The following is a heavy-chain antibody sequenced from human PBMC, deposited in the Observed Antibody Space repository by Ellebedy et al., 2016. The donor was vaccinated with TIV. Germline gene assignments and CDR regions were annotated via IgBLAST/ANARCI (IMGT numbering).Heavy chain of an antibody. V-gene: IGHV3-33*06. CDR2: IWYDGSNK. CDR3: AKDLRGSGLYAIDH. CDR1: GFIFSNYG. Sequence: GGSLRLXCAASGFIFSNYGMHWVRQAPGKGLEWAAVIWYDGSNKYYADSVKGRFTISRDNSKNTLYLEMNSLRAEDTAVYYCAKDLRGSGLYAIDHWGQGALVTVSS. D-gene: IGHD6-19*01. J-gene: IGHJ4*02.